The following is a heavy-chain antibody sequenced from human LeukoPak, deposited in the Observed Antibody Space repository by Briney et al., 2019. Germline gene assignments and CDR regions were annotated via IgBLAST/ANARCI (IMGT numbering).Heavy chain of an antibody. CDR3: AVSSVAGSDAFDI. CDR2: ISGGGGST. D-gene: IGHD6-19*01. CDR1: GFTFDDYD. Sequence: GGSLRLSCAASGFTFDDYDMHWVRQAPGKGLEWVSLISGGGGSTYYADSVKGRFTISKDNRKNSLYLQMNSLRTEDTALYYCAVSSVAGSDAFDIWGRGTMVTVSS. V-gene: IGHV3-43*02. J-gene: IGHJ3*02.